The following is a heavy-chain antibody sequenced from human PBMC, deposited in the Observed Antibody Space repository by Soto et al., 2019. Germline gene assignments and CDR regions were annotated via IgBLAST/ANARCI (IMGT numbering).Heavy chain of an antibody. Sequence: EVQLLESGGGLVQPGGSLRLSCAASGFTFSNYAVTWVRQAPGKGLEWVSTISGSGGSTYYADSVKGRFTISRDNSKNTLYLQMNSLRAEDTAVYYCEKDQGSSWYEIDCWGQGTLVTVSS. V-gene: IGHV3-23*01. D-gene: IGHD6-13*01. CDR3: EKDQGSSWYEIDC. CDR2: ISGSGGST. J-gene: IGHJ4*02. CDR1: GFTFSNYA.